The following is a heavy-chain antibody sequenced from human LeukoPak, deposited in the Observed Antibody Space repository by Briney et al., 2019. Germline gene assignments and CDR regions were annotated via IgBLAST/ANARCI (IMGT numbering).Heavy chain of an antibody. CDR3: ARSYHYDTSGPFAFDL. V-gene: IGHV3-74*01. CDR1: GFTFSRYW. J-gene: IGHJ3*01. Sequence: GGSLRLSCAASGFTFSRYWMHWVRRAPGNGLVWVSRINGDGSSTSYADSLKGRFTISRNNAQNTMYLQMHSLRPDDTAVYHCARSYHYDTSGPFAFDLWGQGTMVTVSS. D-gene: IGHD3-22*01. CDR2: INGDGSST.